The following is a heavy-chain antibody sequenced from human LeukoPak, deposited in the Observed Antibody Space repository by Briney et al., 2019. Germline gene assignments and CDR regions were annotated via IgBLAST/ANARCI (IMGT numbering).Heavy chain of an antibody. CDR2: INHSGST. CDR3: ARKPAYDYVWGSYRPSQKFDY. Sequence: SETLSLTCAVYGGSFSGYSWSWIRQPPVKGLEWIGEINHSGSTNYNPSLKSRVTISVDTSKNQFSLKLSSVTAADTAVYYCARKPAYDYVWGSYRPSQKFDYWGQGTLVTVSS. V-gene: IGHV4-34*01. CDR1: GGSFSGYS. J-gene: IGHJ4*02. D-gene: IGHD3-16*02.